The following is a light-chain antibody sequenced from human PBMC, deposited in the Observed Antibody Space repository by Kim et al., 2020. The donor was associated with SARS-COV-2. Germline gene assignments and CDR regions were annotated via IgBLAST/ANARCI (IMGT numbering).Light chain of an antibody. Sequence: DIQMTQSPSSLSASVGDRVTITCRASQSISSYLNWYQHKPGKAPKLLIYAASSLESGVPSRFSGSGSGTDFTLTISSLQPEDFATYYCQQSYNTPLTFGGGTKLEI. V-gene: IGKV1-39*01. CDR3: QQSYNTPLT. CDR2: AAS. CDR1: QSISSY. J-gene: IGKJ4*01.